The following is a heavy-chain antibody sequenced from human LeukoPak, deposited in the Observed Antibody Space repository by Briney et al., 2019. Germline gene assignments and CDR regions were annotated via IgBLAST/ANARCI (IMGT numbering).Heavy chain of an antibody. V-gene: IGHV3-7*01. J-gene: IGHJ4*02. CDR2: IRQDGSEK. Sequence: QPGGSLRLSCAASGFTFSSYWMSWVRQAPGKGLEWVANIRQDGSEKYYVDSVKGRFTISRDNAKNSLYLQMNSLRAEDTAVYYCARDGDSSGYYWGGTNDYWGQGTLATVSS. CDR1: GFTFSSYW. CDR3: ARDGDSSGYYWGGTNDY. D-gene: IGHD3-22*01.